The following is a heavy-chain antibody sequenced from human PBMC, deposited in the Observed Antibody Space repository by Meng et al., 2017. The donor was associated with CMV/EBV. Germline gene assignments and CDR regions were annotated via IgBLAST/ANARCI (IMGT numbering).Heavy chain of an antibody. CDR2: IGTAGDT. V-gene: IGHV3-13*03. J-gene: IGHJ4*02. Sequence: GESLKISCAACGFTFSSYDMHWVRQATGKGLEWVSAIGTAGDTYYPGSVKGQFTISRENAKNSLYLQMNSLRAGDTAVYYCTRGVLRFFCFDYWGQGTLVTVSS. CDR3: TRGVLRFFCFDY. D-gene: IGHD3-3*01. CDR1: GFTFSSYD.